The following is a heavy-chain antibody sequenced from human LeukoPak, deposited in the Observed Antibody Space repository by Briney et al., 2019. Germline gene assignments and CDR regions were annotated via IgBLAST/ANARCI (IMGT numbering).Heavy chain of an antibody. V-gene: IGHV3-23*01. CDR1: GFTFSSFA. CDR2: ISGSGSST. D-gene: IGHD6-6*01. CDR3: AKVIGARPFDP. Sequence: GGSLRLSCTASGFTFSSFAMTWVRQAPGKGLEWVSVISGSGSSTYYADSVKGWFSISRDNSKNTVYLQVNSLRVEDTAIYYCAKVIGARPFDPWGQGTLVTVSS. J-gene: IGHJ5*02.